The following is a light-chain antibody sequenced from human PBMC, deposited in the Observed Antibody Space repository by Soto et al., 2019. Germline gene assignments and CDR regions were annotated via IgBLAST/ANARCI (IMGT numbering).Light chain of an antibody. J-gene: IGKJ1*01. Sequence: EIVLTQSPATLSLSPGERATLSCRASQSVSSYLAWYQQKPGQAPRLLIYDASNRATGIPARFSGSGSGTDFTPTISSLEPEDCAVYYGQQRSNWPWTFGQGTKVEIK. CDR1: QSVSSY. V-gene: IGKV3-11*01. CDR3: QQRSNWPWT. CDR2: DAS.